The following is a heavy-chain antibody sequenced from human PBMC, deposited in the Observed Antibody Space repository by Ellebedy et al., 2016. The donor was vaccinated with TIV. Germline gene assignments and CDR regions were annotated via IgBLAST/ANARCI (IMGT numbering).Heavy chain of an antibody. D-gene: IGHD1-26*01. Sequence: ASVKVSCKASGYTFTSYYMHWVRQAPGQGLEWMGIINPSGGSTNYAQKFQGRVTITADKSTSTAYMELSSLRSEDTAVYYCARGRSLKQSGSYLYWGQGTLVTVSS. CDR2: INPSGGST. V-gene: IGHV1-46*01. CDR1: GYTFTSYY. CDR3: ARGRSLKQSGSYLY. J-gene: IGHJ4*02.